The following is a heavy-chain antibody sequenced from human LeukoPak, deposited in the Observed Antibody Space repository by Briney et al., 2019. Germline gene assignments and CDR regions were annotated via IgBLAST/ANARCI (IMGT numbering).Heavy chain of an antibody. J-gene: IGHJ6*03. CDR3: ARVKDPGGYYYYYYMDI. V-gene: IGHV4-61*02. Sequence: SQTLSLTCTVSGGSISSGSYYWSWIRQPAVKGLEWIGRIYASGSTNYNPSLKSRVTISVDTSKNQFSLKLSSVTAADTAVYYCARVKDPGGYYYYYYMDIWGKGNTVTVSS. CDR2: IYASGST. CDR1: GGSISSGSYY. D-gene: IGHD3-16*01.